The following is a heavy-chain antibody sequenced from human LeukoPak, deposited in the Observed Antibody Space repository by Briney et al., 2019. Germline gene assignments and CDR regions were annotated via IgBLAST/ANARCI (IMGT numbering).Heavy chain of an antibody. CDR3: ARDLYYYDSSGYFLDY. CDR2: IHTSGST. Sequence: SETLSLTCTVSGGSISSYYWSWIRQPAGKGLEWIGRIHTSGSTNYNPSLKSRVTMSVDTSKNQFSLKLSSVTAADTAVYYCARDLYYYDSSGYFLDYWGQGTLVTVSS. V-gene: IGHV4-4*07. J-gene: IGHJ4*02. D-gene: IGHD3-22*01. CDR1: GGSISSYY.